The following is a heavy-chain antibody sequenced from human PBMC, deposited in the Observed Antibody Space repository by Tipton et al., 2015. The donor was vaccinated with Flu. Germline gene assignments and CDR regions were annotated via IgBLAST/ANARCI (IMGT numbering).Heavy chain of an antibody. CDR1: GASINSHY. Sequence: LRLSCSVSGASINSHYWSWFRQPAGKGLEWIGRIYASGSINYNASLKSRVTMSLDTSKNQVSLRLSSVTAADTAVYYCARGSVASGSGCGPPYSFSGMDGWGRGTAVIASS. CDR2: IYASGSI. CDR3: ARGSVASGSGCGPPYSFSGMDG. J-gene: IGHJ6*02. D-gene: IGHD2-21*01. V-gene: IGHV4-4*07.